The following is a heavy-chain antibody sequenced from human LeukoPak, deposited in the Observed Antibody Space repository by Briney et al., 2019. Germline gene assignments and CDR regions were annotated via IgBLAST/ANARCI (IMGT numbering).Heavy chain of an antibody. CDR2: LTGRDDTA. J-gene: IGHJ4*02. CDR1: GFTFATYT. Sequence: GGSLRLSCAASGFTFATYTIHWVRQAPGKGLEWVSALTGRDDTAYYADSVKGRFTISRDTFKNTLYLQMNSLRADDTAVYYCARDSSSSSWFDYWGQGTLVTVSS. D-gene: IGHD6-13*01. V-gene: IGHV3-23*01. CDR3: ARDSSSSSWFDY.